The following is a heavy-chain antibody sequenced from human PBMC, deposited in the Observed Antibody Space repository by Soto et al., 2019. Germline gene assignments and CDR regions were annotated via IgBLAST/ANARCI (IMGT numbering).Heavy chain of an antibody. Sequence: QVQLVQSGAEVKKPGSSVKLSCKASGDSFNTFAVTWVRQAPGQGLEWMGGIIPNFDTPNYAQKFQGRVTIIADKSTSTPYMELSSLRSEDTAVYYCARPYYDSSGYHLWYFDYWGQGTLVTVSS. D-gene: IGHD3-22*01. V-gene: IGHV1-69*06. CDR3: ARPYYDSSGYHLWYFDY. CDR2: IIPNFDTP. CDR1: GDSFNTFA. J-gene: IGHJ4*02.